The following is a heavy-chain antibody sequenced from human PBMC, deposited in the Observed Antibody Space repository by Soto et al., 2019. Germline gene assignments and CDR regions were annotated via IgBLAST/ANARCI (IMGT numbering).Heavy chain of an antibody. CDR2: MNPNSGNT. V-gene: IGHV1-8*01. CDR3: ARERAAAGSNWFDP. Sequence: QVQLVQSGAEVKKPVASVKVSCKASGYTFTSYDINWVRQATGQGLEWMGWMNPNSGNTGYAQKFQGRVTMTRNTSISTAYMELSSLRSEDTAVYYCARERAAAGSNWFDPWGQGTLVTVSS. CDR1: GYTFTSYD. J-gene: IGHJ5*02. D-gene: IGHD6-13*01.